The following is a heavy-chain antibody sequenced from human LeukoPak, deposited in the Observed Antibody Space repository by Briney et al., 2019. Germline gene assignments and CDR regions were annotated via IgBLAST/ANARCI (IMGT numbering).Heavy chain of an antibody. Sequence: GGPLRLSCAASGFTFTSFGFNWVRRAPAKALEWVAFMSYNGNKKYGDSVKGRFTISRDNAKNTLHLQMNGLRPDDTAVYYCARDPLDISRWANAFDIWGQGTMVTVSS. CDR2: MSYNGNKK. D-gene: IGHD2-2*03. J-gene: IGHJ3*02. CDR3: ARDPLDISRWANAFDI. V-gene: IGHV3-30*03. CDR1: GFTFTSFG.